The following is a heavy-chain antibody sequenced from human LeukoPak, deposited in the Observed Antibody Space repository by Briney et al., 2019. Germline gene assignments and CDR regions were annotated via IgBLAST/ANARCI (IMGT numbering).Heavy chain of an antibody. D-gene: IGHD3-10*01. J-gene: IGHJ6*03. CDR3: ARVMEYYYYYMDV. CDR1: GFTFTNYE. CDR2: VSNSRSII. V-gene: IGHV3-48*03. Sequence: GWSLSLSCAASGFTFTNYEMNWVGQPPGKGLDGVSYVSNSRSIIYYADSVKGRFTISRNNTNNSLYLQMNSMRAEDTAVYYCARVMEYYYYYMDVWGKGTTVTISS.